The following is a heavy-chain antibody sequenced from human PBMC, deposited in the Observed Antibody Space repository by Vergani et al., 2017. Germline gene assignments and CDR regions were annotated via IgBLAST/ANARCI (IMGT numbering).Heavy chain of an antibody. CDR1: GYTFRNYR. V-gene: IGHV1-18*01. Sequence: QVQLVQSGAEVKKPGASVKVSCKASGYTFRNYRITWVRQASGQGLEWLGWISPYNGHTNYAQKLQGRVTMTTDTSTSTAYMELRSLRSDDTAVYYCARDRTAMPQGYWGQGTLVTVSS. D-gene: IGHD5-18*01. J-gene: IGHJ4*02. CDR2: ISPYNGHT. CDR3: ARDRTAMPQGY.